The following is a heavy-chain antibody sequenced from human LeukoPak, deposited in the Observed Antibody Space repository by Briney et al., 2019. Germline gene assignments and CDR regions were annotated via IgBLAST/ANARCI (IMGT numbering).Heavy chain of an antibody. V-gene: IGHV4-59*08. Sequence: SETLSLTCTVTGGSISGYHWNWIRQSPGKGLEWIANIYYTGNADYNPSLKSRVTISVDTSKNEISLILSSVTAADTAVYYCARKTYCSGGRCYGENWFDPWGQGTLVTVSS. D-gene: IGHD2-15*01. CDR3: ARKTYCSGGRCYGENWFDP. CDR2: IYYTGNA. J-gene: IGHJ5*02. CDR1: GGSISGYH.